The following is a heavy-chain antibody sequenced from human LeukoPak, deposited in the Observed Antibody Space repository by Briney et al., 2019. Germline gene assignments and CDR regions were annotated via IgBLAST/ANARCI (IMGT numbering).Heavy chain of an antibody. CDR1: GGSISSSSYY. D-gene: IGHD3-10*01. V-gene: IGHV4-39*01. CDR3: ARRITMVRGVIPTDY. J-gene: IGHJ4*02. CDR2: IYYSGST. Sequence: PSETLSLTCTVSGGSISSSSYYWGWIRQPPGKGLEWIVSIYYSGSTYYNPSLKSRVTISVDTSKNQFSLKLSSVTAADTAVYYCARRITMVRGVIPTDYWGQGTLVTVSS.